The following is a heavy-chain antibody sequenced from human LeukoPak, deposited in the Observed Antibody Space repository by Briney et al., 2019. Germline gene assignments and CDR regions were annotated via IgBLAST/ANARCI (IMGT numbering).Heavy chain of an antibody. V-gene: IGHV4-30-2*01. Sequence: SQTLSLTCAVSGGSISSGGYSWSWIRQPPGKGLEWIGYIYHSGSTYYNPSLKSRVTISVDRSKNQFSLKLSSVTAADTAVYYCARGDSSGPEMDYWGQGTLVTVSS. CDR3: ARGDSSGPEMDY. CDR1: GGSISSGGYS. J-gene: IGHJ4*02. CDR2: IYHSGST. D-gene: IGHD3-22*01.